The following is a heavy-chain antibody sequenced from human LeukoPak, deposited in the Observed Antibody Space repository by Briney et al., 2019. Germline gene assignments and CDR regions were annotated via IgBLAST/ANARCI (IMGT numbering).Heavy chain of an antibody. CDR1: GYTFTGYY. D-gene: IGHD3-22*01. CDR3: ARGGDYYDSSGLYYFDY. V-gene: IGHV1-2*02. J-gene: IGHJ4*02. CDR2: INPNSGGT. Sequence: ASVKVSCKASGYTFTGYYMHWVRQAAGQGLAGMGWINPNSGGTNYAQKFQGRVTMTRDTSISTAYMELSRLRSDDTAVYYCARGGDYYDSSGLYYFDYWGQGTLVTVSS.